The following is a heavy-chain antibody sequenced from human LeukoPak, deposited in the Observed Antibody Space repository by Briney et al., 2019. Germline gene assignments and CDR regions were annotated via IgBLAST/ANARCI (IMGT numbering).Heavy chain of an antibody. D-gene: IGHD2-2*01. Sequence: GASVKVSCKASGGTFSSYAISWVRQAPGQGLEWMGRIIPILGIANYAQKFQGRVTITADKSTSTAYMELSSLRSEDTAVYYCARDCSSTSCYEAAYYYGMDVWGQGTTVTVSS. CDR3: ARDCSSTSCYEAAYYYGMDV. V-gene: IGHV1-69*04. CDR2: IIPILGIA. CDR1: GGTFSSYA. J-gene: IGHJ6*02.